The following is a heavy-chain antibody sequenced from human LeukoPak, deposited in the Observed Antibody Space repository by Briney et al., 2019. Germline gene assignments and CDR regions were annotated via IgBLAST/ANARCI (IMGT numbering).Heavy chain of an antibody. D-gene: IGHD3-9*01. Sequence: GGSLRLSCAASGFSFSEHSMNWVRQAPGKGLEWVSNIRGSSSAMNYADSVKGRFTISRDNAKNSLYLEMSSLRAEDTAVYYCARDRDWSFDYWGLGALVSVSS. CDR3: ARDRDWSFDY. CDR1: GFSFSEHS. V-gene: IGHV3-48*04. J-gene: IGHJ4*02. CDR2: IRGSSSAM.